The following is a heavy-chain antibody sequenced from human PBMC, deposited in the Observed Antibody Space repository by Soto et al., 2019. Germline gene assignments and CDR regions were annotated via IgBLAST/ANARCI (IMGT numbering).Heavy chain of an antibody. V-gene: IGHV3-30-3*01. CDR2: ISFDGDKK. CDR1: GFTFSNYA. D-gene: IGHD5-12*01. J-gene: IGHJ6*02. CDR3: GREDDYNYRYFKYGEDV. Sequence: QAQLVESGGGVVQPGGSLRLSCAASGFTFSNYAFHWVRQAPGKGLEWLAVISFDGDKKYYVDCVKGRFIISRDNFKSTQYLQMNSLRGEDAALHFCGREDDYNYRYFKYGEDVWGQGPTVTDSS.